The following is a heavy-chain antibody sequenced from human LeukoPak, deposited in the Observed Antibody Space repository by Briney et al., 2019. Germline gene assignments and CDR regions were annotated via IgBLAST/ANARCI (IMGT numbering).Heavy chain of an antibody. D-gene: IGHD6-13*01. CDR3: ARQIAAAGNWFDP. CDR2: IYPGDSDT. V-gene: IGHV5-51*01. Sequence: GESLKISCKGSGYSFTSYWIGWVRPMPGKGLEWMGIIYPGDSDTRYSPSFQGQVTISAAKSISTAYLQWSSLKASDTAMYYCARQIAAAGNWFDPWGRGTLVTVSS. CDR1: GYSFTSYW. J-gene: IGHJ5*02.